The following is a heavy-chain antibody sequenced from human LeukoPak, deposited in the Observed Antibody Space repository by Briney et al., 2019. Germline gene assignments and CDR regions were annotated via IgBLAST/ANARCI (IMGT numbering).Heavy chain of an antibody. Sequence: ASVKVSCKASGYTFTSYTMNWVRQAPGQGLEWMGWITTNPGNPTYAQGFTGRFVFSLDTSVSTAYLQISSLKAEDTAVYYCARLKGQYSGTNFDYWGQGTLVTVSS. CDR3: ARLKGQYSGTNFDY. CDR1: GYTFTSYT. V-gene: IGHV7-4-1*02. D-gene: IGHD1-26*01. J-gene: IGHJ4*02. CDR2: ITTNPGNP.